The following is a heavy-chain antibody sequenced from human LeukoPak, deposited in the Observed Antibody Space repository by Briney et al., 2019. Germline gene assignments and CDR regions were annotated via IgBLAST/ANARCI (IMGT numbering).Heavy chain of an antibody. V-gene: IGHV3-11*04. CDR3: ASSPGSQGNYYYYMDV. Sequence: PGGSLRLSCAASGFTFSDYYMSWIRQAPEKGLEWVSYISSSGSTIYYADSVKGRFTISRDNAKNSLYLQMNSLRAEDTAVYYCASSPGSQGNYYYYMDVWGKGTTVTISS. CDR2: ISSSGSTI. J-gene: IGHJ6*03. CDR1: GFTFSDYY.